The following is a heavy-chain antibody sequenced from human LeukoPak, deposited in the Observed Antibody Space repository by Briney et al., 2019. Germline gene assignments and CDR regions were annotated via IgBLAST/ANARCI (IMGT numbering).Heavy chain of an antibody. CDR3: VRDRTLGVRDGFILA. V-gene: IGHV3-48*01. J-gene: IGHJ5*02. CDR2: ISGSSRAI. CDR1: AFTFSAYN. D-gene: IGHD5-24*01. Sequence: PGGSLRLSCAASAFTFSAYNMIWVRQAPGKGLEWLSYISGSSRAIYYADSVQGRFTISRDNDKNSLSLQMSSLRVEDTAVYYCVRDRTLGVRDGFILAWGQGTLVTVSS.